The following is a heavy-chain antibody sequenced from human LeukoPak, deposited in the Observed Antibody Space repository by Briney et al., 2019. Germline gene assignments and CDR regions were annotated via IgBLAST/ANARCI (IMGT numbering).Heavy chain of an antibody. Sequence: SETLSLTCTVSGGSISSYYWSWIRQPAGKGLEWIGRIYTSGSTNYNPSLKSRVTMSVDTSKNQLSLKLSSVTAADTAVYYCAREDGRGSFYDFWSGYYHYMDVWGKGTTVTVSS. CDR2: IYTSGST. J-gene: IGHJ6*03. V-gene: IGHV4-4*07. CDR1: GGSISSYY. CDR3: AREDGRGSFYDFWSGYYHYMDV. D-gene: IGHD3-3*01.